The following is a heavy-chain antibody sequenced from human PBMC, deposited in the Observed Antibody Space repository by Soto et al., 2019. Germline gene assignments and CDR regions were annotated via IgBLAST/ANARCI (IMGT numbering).Heavy chain of an antibody. CDR3: ARRRVVPAAIGVRYYYYGMDV. J-gene: IGHJ6*02. D-gene: IGHD2-2*02. CDR2: IDPSDSYT. V-gene: IGHV5-10-1*01. Sequence: PGESLKISCKVSGYSFTSYWISWVRQMPGKGLEWMGRIDPSDSYTNYSPSFQGHVTISADKSISTAYLQWSSLKASDTAMYYCARRRVVPAAIGVRYYYYGMDVWGQGTTVTVSS. CDR1: GYSFTSYW.